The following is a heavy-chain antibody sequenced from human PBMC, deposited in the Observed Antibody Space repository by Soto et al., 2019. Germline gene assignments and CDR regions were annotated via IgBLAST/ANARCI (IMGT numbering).Heavy chain of an antibody. J-gene: IGHJ5*02. V-gene: IGHV5-10-1*01. Sequence: PGESLKISCTGFGYTFNTFWISWVRQMPGKGLEWMGRIDPRDSYVNYSPSFQGHVTISADKSISTAYLQWGSLKASDTAMYYCARLYCTTSTCDSWFDPWGQGTLVTLSS. CDR2: IDPRDSYV. CDR1: GYTFNTFW. D-gene: IGHD2-2*01. CDR3: ARLYCTTSTCDSWFDP.